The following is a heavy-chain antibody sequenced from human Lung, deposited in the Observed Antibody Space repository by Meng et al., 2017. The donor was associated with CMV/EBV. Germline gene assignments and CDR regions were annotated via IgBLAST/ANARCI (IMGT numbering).Heavy chain of an antibody. J-gene: IGHJ4*02. V-gene: IGHV2-26*01. Sequence: SGXXLVXPTETLTLTCTVSGFSLSNARMGVSWIRQPPGKALEWLAHIFSNDEKSYSTSLKSRLTISKDTSKSQVVLTMTNMDPVDTATYYCARRGYSGGYYGGPYDYWXQGTLVTVSS. CDR3: ARRGYSGGYYGGPYDY. D-gene: IGHD1-26*01. CDR2: IFSNDEK. CDR1: GFSLSNARMG.